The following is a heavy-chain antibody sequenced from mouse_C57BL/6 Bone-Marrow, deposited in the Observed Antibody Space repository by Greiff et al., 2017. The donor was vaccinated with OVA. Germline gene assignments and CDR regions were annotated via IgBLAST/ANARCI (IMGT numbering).Heavy chain of an antibody. V-gene: IGHV5-12*01. Sequence: EVQLVESGGGLVQPGGSLKLSCAASGFTFSDYYMYWVRQTPEKRLEWVAYISNGGGSTYYPDTVKGRFTISRDNAKNTLYLQMSRLKSEDTAMYYCARHGGTGDYWGQGTTLTVSS. J-gene: IGHJ2*01. D-gene: IGHD3-3*01. CDR1: GFTFSDYY. CDR2: ISNGGGST. CDR3: ARHGGTGDY.